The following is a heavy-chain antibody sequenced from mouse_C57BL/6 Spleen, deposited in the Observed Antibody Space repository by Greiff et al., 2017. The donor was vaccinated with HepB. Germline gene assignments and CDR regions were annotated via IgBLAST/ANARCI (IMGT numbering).Heavy chain of an antibody. CDR1: GFTFSDYY. Sequence: EVKLMESEGGLVQPGSSMKLSCTASGFTFSDYYMAWVRQVPEKGLEWVANINYDGSSTYYLDSLTSRFIISRDNAKNILYLQMSSLKSEDTATYYCAIDYGRWYFDYWGQGTTLTVSS. J-gene: IGHJ2*01. D-gene: IGHD1-1*02. V-gene: IGHV5-16*01. CDR3: AIDYGRWYFDY. CDR2: INYDGSST.